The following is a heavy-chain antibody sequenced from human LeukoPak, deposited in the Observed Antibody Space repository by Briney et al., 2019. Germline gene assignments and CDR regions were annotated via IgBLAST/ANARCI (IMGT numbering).Heavy chain of an antibody. J-gene: IGHJ4*02. D-gene: IGHD6-13*01. V-gene: IGHV3-21*01. CDR1: GFTFSSYS. CDR2: ISSSSSYI. Sequence: PVGSLRLSCAASGFTFSSYSMNWVRQAPGKGLEWVSSISSSSSYIYYADSMKGRFTISRDNAKNSLYLQMNSLRAEDTAVYYCARGSRIAAAGRFNDSWGQGTLVIVTS. CDR3: ARGSRIAAAGRFNDS.